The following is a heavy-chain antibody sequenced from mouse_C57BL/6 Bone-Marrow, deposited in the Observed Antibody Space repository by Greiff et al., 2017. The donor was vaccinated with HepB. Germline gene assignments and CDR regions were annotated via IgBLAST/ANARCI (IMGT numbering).Heavy chain of an antibody. V-gene: IGHV5-6*01. CDR1: GFTFSSYG. J-gene: IGHJ3*01. D-gene: IGHD2-13*01. CDR3: ATPYGEGFAY. Sequence: EVQGVESGGDLVKPGGSLKLSCAASGFTFSSYGMSWVRQTPDKRLEWVATISSGGSYTYYPDSVKGRFTISRDNAKNTLYLQMSSLKSEDTAMYYFATPYGEGFAYWGQGTLVTVSA. CDR2: ISSGGSYT.